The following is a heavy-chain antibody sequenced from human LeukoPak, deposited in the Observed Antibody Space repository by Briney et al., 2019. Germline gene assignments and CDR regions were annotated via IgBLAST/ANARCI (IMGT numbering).Heavy chain of an antibody. CDR2: INPNSGGT. CDR3: ARSQAHMIVAPSLPDY. J-gene: IGHJ4*02. V-gene: IGHV1-2*02. CDR1: GYTFTGYY. Sequence: ASVKVSCKASGYTFTGYYMHWVRQAPGRGLEWMGWINPNSGGTNCAQKFQGRVTMTRDTSISTAHMGLSRLRSDDTAVYYCARSQAHMIVAPSLPDYWGQGTLVTVSS. D-gene: IGHD3-22*01.